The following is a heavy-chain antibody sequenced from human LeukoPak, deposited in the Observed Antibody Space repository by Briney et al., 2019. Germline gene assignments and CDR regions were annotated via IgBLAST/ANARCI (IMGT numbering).Heavy chain of an antibody. CDR3: ARGPDYYEKYFGL. J-gene: IGHJ2*01. CDR1: GFTFSSYA. D-gene: IGHD3-16*01. Sequence: GGSLRLSCAASGFTFSSYAMHWVRQAPGKGLEWVAVISYDGSNKYYADSVKGRFTISRDNSKHTLYLQMNSLRAEDTAVYYCARGPDYYEKYFGLWGRGTLVTVSS. CDR2: ISYDGSNK. V-gene: IGHV3-30-3*01.